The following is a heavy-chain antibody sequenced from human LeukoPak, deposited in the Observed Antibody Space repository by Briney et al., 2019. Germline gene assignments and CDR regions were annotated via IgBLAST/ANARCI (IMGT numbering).Heavy chain of an antibody. V-gene: IGHV1-18*01. D-gene: IGHD2-15*01. CDR1: GYTFTSYG. CDR2: ISAYNGNT. CDR3: ARDQTSLGYCSGGSCFNFDY. Sequence: ASVKVSCKASGYTFTSYGISWVRQAPGQGLEWMGWISAYNGNTNYAQKLQGRVTMTTDTSTSTAYMELRSLRSDDTAVYYCARDQTSLGYCSGGSCFNFDYWGQGTLVTVSS. J-gene: IGHJ4*02.